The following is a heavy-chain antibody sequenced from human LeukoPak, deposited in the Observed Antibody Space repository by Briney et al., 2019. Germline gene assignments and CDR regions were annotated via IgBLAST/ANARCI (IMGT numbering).Heavy chain of an antibody. CDR2: IKQDGSEK. J-gene: IGHJ6*03. D-gene: IGHD1-26*01. V-gene: IGHV3-7*01. CDR1: GFTFTKFW. Sequence: GGSLRLSCAASGFTFTKFWMTWVRQAPGKGLEWVANIKQDGSEKYYVDSVKGRFTISRDNAKNSLYLQMNSLRAEDTAVYYCARELIVGATWHYCYYMDVWGKGTTVTVSS. CDR3: ARELIVGATWHYCYYMDV.